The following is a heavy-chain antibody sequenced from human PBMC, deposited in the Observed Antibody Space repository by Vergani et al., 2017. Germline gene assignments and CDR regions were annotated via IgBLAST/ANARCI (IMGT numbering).Heavy chain of an antibody. D-gene: IGHD1-26*01. CDR2: IYYSGST. V-gene: IGHV4-59*01. Sequence: QVQLQESGPGLVKPSETLSLTCTVSGGSISSYYWSWIRQPPGKGLEWIGYIYYSGSTNYNPSLKSRVTISVDTSKNQFSLKLSSVTAADTAVYYCARDRTELLGYWGQGTLVTVSS. CDR3: ARDRTELLGY. CDR1: GGSISSYY. J-gene: IGHJ4*02.